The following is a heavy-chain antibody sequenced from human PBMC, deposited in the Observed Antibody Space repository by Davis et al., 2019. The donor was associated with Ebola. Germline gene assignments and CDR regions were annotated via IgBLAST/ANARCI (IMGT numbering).Heavy chain of an antibody. CDR1: GLTFSSNY. CDR3: ARDDPDRAFDI. CDR2: IYTGGST. V-gene: IGHV3-53*01. Sequence: GESLKISCAVSGLTFSSNYMSWVRKAPGKGLAWVSVIYTGGSTYYADSVKGRFTISRDNSNNKVFLQMNSLRAEDTAVYYCARDDPDRAFDIWGQGTMVTVSS. J-gene: IGHJ3*02.